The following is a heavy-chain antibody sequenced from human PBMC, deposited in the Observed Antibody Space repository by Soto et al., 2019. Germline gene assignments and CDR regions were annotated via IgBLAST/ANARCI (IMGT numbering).Heavy chain of an antibody. CDR3: AKDASAYYYDSSGYSAHDD. CDR2: ISWNSGSI. Sequence: EVQLVESGGGLVQPGRSLRLSCAASGFTFDDYAMHWVRQAPGKGLEWVSGISWNSGSIGYADSVKGRFTISRDNDKNSLYLQMSSLKTEDTALYYCAKDASAYYYDSSGYSAHDDWGQGTLVTVSS. V-gene: IGHV3-9*01. CDR1: GFTFDDYA. J-gene: IGHJ4*02. D-gene: IGHD3-22*01.